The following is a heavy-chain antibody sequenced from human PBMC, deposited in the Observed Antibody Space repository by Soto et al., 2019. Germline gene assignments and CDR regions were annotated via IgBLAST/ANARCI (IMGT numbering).Heavy chain of an antibody. CDR2: ISTSGSAI. Sequence: QVQLVESGGGLVKPGGSLRLSCAASGFTFSDYYMSWFRQAPGKGLEWVSHISTSGSAISYADSVKGRFTISRDNAEKSLSLQMNSLGVEDTAVYYWARDRPASLYYYYYYYMDVWGKGNTVTVSS. D-gene: IGHD2-2*01. CDR3: ARDRPASLYYYYYYYMDV. V-gene: IGHV3-11*01. CDR1: GFTFSDYY. J-gene: IGHJ6*03.